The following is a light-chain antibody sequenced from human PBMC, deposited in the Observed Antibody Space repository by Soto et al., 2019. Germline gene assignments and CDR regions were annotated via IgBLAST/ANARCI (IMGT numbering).Light chain of an antibody. CDR1: QRVSSSY. J-gene: IGKJ5*01. V-gene: IGKV3-20*01. CDR3: QQYGSSPVT. CDR2: ETS. Sequence: EIVLTQSPGTLSLSPGERATISCRASQRVSSSYLAWYQQKPGQAPRLLIYETSSRATAIPDRFSGSGSGTDFTLTISRLEPEDFAVYYCQQYGSSPVTFGQGTRLEIK.